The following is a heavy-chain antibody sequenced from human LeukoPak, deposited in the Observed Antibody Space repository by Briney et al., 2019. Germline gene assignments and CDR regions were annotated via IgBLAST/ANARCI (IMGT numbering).Heavy chain of an antibody. CDR1: GFTFSSYS. Sequence: GGSLRLSCAASGFTFSSYSMNWVRQAPGKGLEWVSYISSSSSTIYYADSVKGRFTISRDNAKNSLYLQMNSLRAEDTAVYYCARGALWFGELLRLRYYYYGMDVWGQGTTVTVSS. J-gene: IGHJ6*02. V-gene: IGHV3-48*04. CDR3: ARGALWFGELLRLRYYYYGMDV. D-gene: IGHD3-10*01. CDR2: ISSSSSTI.